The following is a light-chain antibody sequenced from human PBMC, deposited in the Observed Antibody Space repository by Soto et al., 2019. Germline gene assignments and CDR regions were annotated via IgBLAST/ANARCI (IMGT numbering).Light chain of an antibody. CDR2: GAS. CDR3: QHCGDSVHT. V-gene: IGKV3-20*01. Sequence: IVLTQSPGTLSLSPGERATLSCRASQSIKSSSLACYQQRPLHAPRLLIYGASSRATSIPDKFSGSGSGTDFTLTISRLESEDFAVYYCQHCGDSVHTFGGGTKVDIK. J-gene: IGKJ4*01. CDR1: QSIKSSS.